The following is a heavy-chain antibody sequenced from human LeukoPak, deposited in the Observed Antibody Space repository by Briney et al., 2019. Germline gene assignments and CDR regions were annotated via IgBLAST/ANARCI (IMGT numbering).Heavy chain of an antibody. D-gene: IGHD5-18*01. J-gene: IGHJ6*03. CDR2: IYTSGST. CDR1: GGSISSGSYY. V-gene: IGHV4-61*02. CDR3: ARGVQLWLGYYYYYMDV. Sequence: SQTLSLTCTVSGGSISSGSYYWSWIRQPAGKGLEWIGRIYTSGSTNYNPSLKSRVTISVDTSNNQFSLKLSSVTAADTAVYYCARGVQLWLGYYYYYMDVWGKGTTVTVSS.